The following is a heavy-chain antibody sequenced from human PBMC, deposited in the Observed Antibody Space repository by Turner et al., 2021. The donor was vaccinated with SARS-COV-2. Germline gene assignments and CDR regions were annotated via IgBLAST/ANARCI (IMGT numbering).Heavy chain of an antibody. CDR1: GFTFSSYN. J-gene: IGHJ3*02. D-gene: IGHD5-12*01. V-gene: IGHV3-21*01. CDR3: AKVRVDVSKRSDAFDI. CDR2: ISSSGKNV. Sequence: EVQLVESGGGLVKPGGSLRFSCAASGFTFSSYNMNWVRQAPGKGLEWVSSISSSGKNVYYADSVKGRFTISRDNAKSSLYLQMNSLRVEDTALYYCAKVRVDVSKRSDAFDIWGQGTMVTVSS.